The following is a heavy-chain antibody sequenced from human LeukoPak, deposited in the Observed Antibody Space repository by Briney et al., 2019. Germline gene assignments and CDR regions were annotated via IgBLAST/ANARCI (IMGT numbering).Heavy chain of an antibody. Sequence: TGGSPRLSCAASGFTFSSYAMHWVRQAPGKGLEWVAVISYDGSNKYYADSVKGRFTISRDNSKNTLYLQMNSLRAEDTAVYYCARETNPRIVGATPFDYWGQGTLVTVSS. J-gene: IGHJ4*02. CDR1: GFTFSSYA. D-gene: IGHD1-26*01. CDR2: ISYDGSNK. CDR3: ARETNPRIVGATPFDY. V-gene: IGHV3-30-3*01.